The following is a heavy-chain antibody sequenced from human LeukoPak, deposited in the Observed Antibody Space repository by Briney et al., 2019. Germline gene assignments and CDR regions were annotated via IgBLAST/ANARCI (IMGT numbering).Heavy chain of an antibody. CDR1: GYIFTDYY. V-gene: IGHV1-2*02. D-gene: IGHD2-15*01. Sequence: GASVKVSCKASGYIFTDYYIHWVRQAPGQGLEWMGWINPNSGGTNYAQKFRGRVTMTRDTSISTAYMELSWLRSDDTAVYYCARVQGDCSGGTCYPGDFDYWGQGTLVTVSS. CDR3: ARVQGDCSGGTCYPGDFDY. J-gene: IGHJ4*02. CDR2: INPNSGGT.